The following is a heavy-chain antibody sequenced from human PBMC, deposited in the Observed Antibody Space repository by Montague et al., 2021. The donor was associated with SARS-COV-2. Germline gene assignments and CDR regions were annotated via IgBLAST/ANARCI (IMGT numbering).Heavy chain of an antibody. D-gene: IGHD2-2*01. CDR3: ARFAYRLLLIASYYGMDV. Sequence: SETRSLTCAVYGGSFSGYYWSWILQPPGKGLEGIGEISHSGSTNYNPSLKSRVTISIDTSKNQFSLKLSSVTAADTAVYYCARFAYRLLLIASYYGMDVWGQGTTVTVSS. V-gene: IGHV4-34*01. CDR2: ISHSGST. J-gene: IGHJ6*02. CDR1: GGSFSGYY.